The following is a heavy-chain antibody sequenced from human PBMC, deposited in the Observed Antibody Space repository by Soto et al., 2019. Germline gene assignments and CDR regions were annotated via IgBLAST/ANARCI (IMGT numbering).Heavy chain of an antibody. V-gene: IGHV4-31*03. Sequence: SETLSLTCTVSGGSISSGGYYWSWIRQHPGKGLEWIGYIYYSGSTYYNPSLKSRVTISVDTSKNQFSLKLSSVTAADTAVYYCARGGSRITMVRGVIGAFDIRGQGTMVT. D-gene: IGHD3-10*01. J-gene: IGHJ3*02. CDR2: IYYSGST. CDR1: GGSISSGGYY. CDR3: ARGGSRITMVRGVIGAFDI.